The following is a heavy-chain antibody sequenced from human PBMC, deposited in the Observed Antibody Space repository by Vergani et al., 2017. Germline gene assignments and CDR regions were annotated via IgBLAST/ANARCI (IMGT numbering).Heavy chain of an antibody. CDR1: GGTFSSYT. V-gene: IGHV1-69*08. J-gene: IGHJ4*02. CDR2: IIPIFGTA. CDR3: AREVAMGPLGRRSHGY. Sequence: QVQLVQSGAEVKKPGSSVKVSCKASGGTFSSYTISWVRQAPGQGLEWMGRIIPIFGTANYAQKFQGRVTITADESTSTAYMELSSLRSEDTAVYYCAREVAMGPLGRRSHGYWGQGTLVTVSS. D-gene: IGHD5-12*01.